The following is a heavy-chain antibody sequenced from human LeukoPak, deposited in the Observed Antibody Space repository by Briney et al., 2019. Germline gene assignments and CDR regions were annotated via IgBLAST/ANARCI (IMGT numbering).Heavy chain of an antibody. D-gene: IGHD3-10*01. CDR3: ARDLSPVVRASPMGY. Sequence: GTSLRLSCAASGXTFTNYGMHWVRQAPGKGQEWVALITYDGYYKYYSDSVKGRSTISSDTSKNTLYLQMNSLRAEDTAVYYCARDLSPVVRASPMGYWGQGTPVTVSS. V-gene: IGHV3-30*03. CDR1: GXTFTNYG. J-gene: IGHJ4*02. CDR2: ITYDGYYK.